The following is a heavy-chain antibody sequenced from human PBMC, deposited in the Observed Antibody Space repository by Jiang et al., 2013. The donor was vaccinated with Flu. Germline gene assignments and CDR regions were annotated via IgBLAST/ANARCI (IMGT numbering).Heavy chain of an antibody. J-gene: IGHJ4*02. CDR3: ARHFSGYSFDY. Sequence: QLLESGGGLVQPGGSLRLSCAASGFAFSTYWMSWVRQAPGKEGLEWVANIKQDGSEKDYADPVKGRFTISRDNAKNSLYLQMNSLRAEDTAVYYCARHFSGYSFDYWGQGTLVTVSS. D-gene: IGHD3-22*01. CDR2: IKQDGSEK. CDR1: GFAFSTYW. V-gene: IGHV3-7*03.